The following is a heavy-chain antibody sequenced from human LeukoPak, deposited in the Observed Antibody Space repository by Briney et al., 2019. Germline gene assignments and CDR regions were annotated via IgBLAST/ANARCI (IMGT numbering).Heavy chain of an antibody. Sequence: SETLSLTCVVSGGSFSAHYWSWILQPPGMGLEWIGEINHSGSTNYNPSLKSRVTMSVDTSKNQFSLKLSSVTAADTAVYYCARRRGYSYDYWGQGTLVTVSS. CDR1: GGSFSAHY. CDR3: ARRRGYSYDY. D-gene: IGHD5-18*01. J-gene: IGHJ4*02. V-gene: IGHV4-34*01. CDR2: INHSGST.